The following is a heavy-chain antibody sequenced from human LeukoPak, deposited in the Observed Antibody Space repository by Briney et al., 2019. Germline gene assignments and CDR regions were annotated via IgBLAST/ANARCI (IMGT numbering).Heavy chain of an antibody. V-gene: IGHV4-39*02. CDR2: IYYSGST. D-gene: IGHD3-3*01. J-gene: IGHJ5*02. Sequence: SETLSLTCTVSGGSISSSSYYWGWIRQPPGKGLEWIGSIYYSGSTYYNPSLKSRVTISVDTSKNQFSLKLSSVTAADTAVYYCAREASYDFWSGYYEYWFDPWGQGTLVTVSS. CDR1: GGSISSSSYY. CDR3: AREASYDFWSGYYEYWFDP.